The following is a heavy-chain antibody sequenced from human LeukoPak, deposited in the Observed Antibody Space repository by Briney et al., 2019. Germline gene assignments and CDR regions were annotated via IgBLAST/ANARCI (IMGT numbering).Heavy chain of an antibody. Sequence: GGSLRLSCAASGFTFSSYAMSWVRQAPGKGLEWVSTITDSGGSTYYADSVKGRFTISRDNSKNTLYLQMNSLRAEDTAVYYCAKVLAAADKYYYYGMDVWGQGTTVTASS. V-gene: IGHV3-23*01. CDR2: ITDSGGST. CDR3: AKVLAAADKYYYYGMDV. CDR1: GFTFSSYA. D-gene: IGHD6-13*01. J-gene: IGHJ6*02.